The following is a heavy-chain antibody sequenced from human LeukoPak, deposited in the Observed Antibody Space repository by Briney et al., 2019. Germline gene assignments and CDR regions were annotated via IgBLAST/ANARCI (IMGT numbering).Heavy chain of an antibody. D-gene: IGHD6-19*01. Sequence: ASVKVSCKASGYPFTIHAISWVRQAPGQGLEWMGWISTYNGDTKYAQKTQGRVTMTTDSSTSTAYLEMRSLTYDDTAVYYCARDPSNTSGYYAYLDSWGQGTLVTVSS. CDR1: GYPFTIHA. CDR3: ARDPSNTSGYYAYLDS. J-gene: IGHJ4*02. CDR2: ISTYNGDT. V-gene: IGHV1-18*01.